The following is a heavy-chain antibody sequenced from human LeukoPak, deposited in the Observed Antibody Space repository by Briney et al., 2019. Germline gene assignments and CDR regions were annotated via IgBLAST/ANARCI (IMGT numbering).Heavy chain of an antibody. CDR3: ARDRNQLLSHWFDP. CDR1: GGSISSYY. Sequence: SETLSLTCTVSGGSISSYYWSWIRQPAGKGLEWIGRIYTSGSTNYNPSLKSRVTMSVDTSKNQFSLKLSSVTAADTAVYYCARDRNQLLSHWFDPWGQGTLVTVSS. J-gene: IGHJ5*02. CDR2: IYTSGST. D-gene: IGHD2-2*01. V-gene: IGHV4-4*07.